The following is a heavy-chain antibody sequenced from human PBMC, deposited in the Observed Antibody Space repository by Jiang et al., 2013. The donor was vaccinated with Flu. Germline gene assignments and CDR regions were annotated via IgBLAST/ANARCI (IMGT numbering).Heavy chain of an antibody. J-gene: IGHJ4*02. V-gene: IGHV3-9*01. CDR3: AKAAYDSSGYYDY. Sequence: VQLVESGGGSVQPGRSLRLSCAASGFTFDDYAMHWVRQAPGKGLEWVSGISWNSGSIGYADSVKGRFTISRDNAKNSLYLQMNSLRAEDTALYYCAKAAYDSSGYYDYWGQGTLVTVSS. CDR1: GFTFDDYA. D-gene: IGHD3-22*01. CDR2: ISWNSGSI.